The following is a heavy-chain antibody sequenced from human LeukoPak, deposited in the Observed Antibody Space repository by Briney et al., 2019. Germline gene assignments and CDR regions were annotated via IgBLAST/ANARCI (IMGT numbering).Heavy chain of an antibody. CDR3: ARGSGKPAAIGYYYYYMDV. CDR2: INHSGST. D-gene: IGHD2-2*01. V-gene: IGHV4-34*01. Sequence: SETLSLTCAVYGGSFSGYYWSWIRQPPGKGLEWIGEINHSGSTNYNPSLKSRVTISVDTSKNQFSLKLSSATAADTAVYYCARGSGKPAAIGYYYYYMDVWGKGTTVTVSS. J-gene: IGHJ6*03. CDR1: GGSFSGYY.